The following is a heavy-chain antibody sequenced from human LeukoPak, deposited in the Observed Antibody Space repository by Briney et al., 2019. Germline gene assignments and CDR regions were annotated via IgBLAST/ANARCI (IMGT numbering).Heavy chain of an antibody. J-gene: IGHJ1*01. Sequence: GGSLRLSCAASGFTFSTYGMHWVRQAPGKGLEWVAVIWYDGSNKYYGDSVKGRFTISRDNSKKTLYLQMNSLRVEDTAVYYCARGDGYNDAEYLQHWGQGTLVTVS. V-gene: IGHV3-33*01. CDR2: IWYDGSNK. CDR3: ARGDGYNDAEYLQH. CDR1: GFTFSTYG. D-gene: IGHD5-24*01.